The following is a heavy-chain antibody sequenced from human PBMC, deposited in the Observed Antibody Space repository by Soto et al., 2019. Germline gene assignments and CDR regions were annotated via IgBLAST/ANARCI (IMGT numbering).Heavy chain of an antibody. CDR2: IDSEGIYT. V-gene: IGHV3-74*01. J-gene: IGHJ4*02. CDR3: GRVFEY. Sequence: DVQLVESGGGLVQPGGSLRLSCAASGFTFTNYWMHWVRQAPEKGLVWVSRIDSEGIYTSYADSVKGRFTISRDNAKNTLYLQMNDLRAEDTAVYYCGRVFEYWGQGSLVTVSS. CDR1: GFTFTNYW.